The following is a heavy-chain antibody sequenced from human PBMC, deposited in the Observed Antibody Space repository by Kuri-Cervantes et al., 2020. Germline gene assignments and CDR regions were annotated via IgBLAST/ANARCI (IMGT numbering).Heavy chain of an antibody. CDR2: IRYDGSNK. V-gene: IGHV3-30*02. CDR3: AKDDYLGYYYDSSGYPEYFQH. D-gene: IGHD3-22*01. J-gene: IGHJ1*01. Sequence: GESLKISCAASGFTFSSYGMHWVRQAPGKGLEWVAFIRYDGSNKYYADSVKGRFTISRDNSKNTLYLQMNSLRAEDTAVYYCAKDDYLGYYYDSSGYPEYFQHWGQGTLVTVSS. CDR1: GFTFSSYG.